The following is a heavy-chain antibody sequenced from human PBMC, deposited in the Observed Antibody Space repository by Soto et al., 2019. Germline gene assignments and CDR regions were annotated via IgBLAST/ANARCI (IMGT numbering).Heavy chain of an antibody. V-gene: IGHV2-5*02. CDR3: AHSARKYYDILTGYYRARPKTFDY. Sequence: SGPTLVNPTQTLTLTFTFSGFSLSTSGVGVGWIRQPPGKALEWLALIYWDDDKRYSPSLKSRLTITKDTSKNQVVLTMTNMDPVDTATYYCAHSARKYYDILTGYYRARPKTFDYWGQGTLVTAPQ. CDR1: GFSLSTSGVG. CDR2: IYWDDDK. J-gene: IGHJ4*02. D-gene: IGHD3-9*01.